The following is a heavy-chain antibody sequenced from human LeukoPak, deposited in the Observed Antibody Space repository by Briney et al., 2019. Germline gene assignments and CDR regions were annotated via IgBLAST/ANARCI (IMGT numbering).Heavy chain of an antibody. D-gene: IGHD3-9*01. V-gene: IGHV1-8*01. J-gene: IGHJ3*02. Sequence: GASVKVSCKASGYTFTSYDINWVRQATGQGLEWMGWMNPNSGNTGYAQKFQGRVTMTEDTSTDTAYMELSSLRSEDTAVYYCATANGLRYFDPWAFDIWGQGTMVTVSS. CDR1: GYTFTSYD. CDR3: ATANGLRYFDPWAFDI. CDR2: MNPNSGNT.